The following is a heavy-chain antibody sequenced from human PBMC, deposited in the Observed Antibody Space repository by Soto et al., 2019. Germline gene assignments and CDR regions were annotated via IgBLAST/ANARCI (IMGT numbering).Heavy chain of an antibody. CDR2: ISYDGSNK. Sequence: GGSLRLSCAASGFTFSSYGMHWVRQAPGKGLEWVAVISYDGSNKYYADSVKGRFTISRDNSKNTLYLQMNSLRAEDTAVYYCAKDSVLRYFDWLFHNYYYYGMDVWGQGTTVTVSS. J-gene: IGHJ6*02. D-gene: IGHD3-9*01. CDR3: AKDSVLRYFDWLFHNYYYYGMDV. V-gene: IGHV3-30*18. CDR1: GFTFSSYG.